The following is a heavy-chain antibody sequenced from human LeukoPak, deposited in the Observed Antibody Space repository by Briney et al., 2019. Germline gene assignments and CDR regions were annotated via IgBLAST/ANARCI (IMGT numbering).Heavy chain of an antibody. CDR1: GFTVSSNY. J-gene: IGHJ6*02. V-gene: IGHV3-53*01. Sequence: GGSLRLSCAASGFTVSSNYMSWVRQAPGKGLEWVSVIYSGGSTYYADSVKGRFTISRDNSKNTLYLQMNSLRAEDTAVYYCAKDLGYCSSTSCYTDYGMDVWGQGTTVTVSS. CDR2: IYSGGST. CDR3: AKDLGYCSSTSCYTDYGMDV. D-gene: IGHD2-2*02.